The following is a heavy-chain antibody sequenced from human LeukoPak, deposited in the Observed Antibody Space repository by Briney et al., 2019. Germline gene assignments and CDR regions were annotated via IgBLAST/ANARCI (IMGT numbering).Heavy chain of an antibody. D-gene: IGHD6-19*01. J-gene: IGHJ1*01. CDR1: GFTFSRYN. Sequence: KPGGSLRLSCTASGFTFSRYNMNWVRQAPGKGVEWVSSISPSGTYIYSADSLKGRFTISRDNAKNSLYLQMNNLRAEDTAVYYCARQTQSSGLEHWGQGTLVTVSS. CDR2: ISPSGTYI. V-gene: IGHV3-21*01. CDR3: ARQTQSSGLEH.